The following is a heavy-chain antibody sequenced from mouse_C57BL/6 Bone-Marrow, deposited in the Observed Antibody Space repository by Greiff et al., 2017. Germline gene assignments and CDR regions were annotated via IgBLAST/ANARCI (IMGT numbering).Heavy chain of an antibody. CDR3: ASRDYYGSSFDY. CDR1: GYTFTSYG. D-gene: IGHD1-1*01. V-gene: IGHV1-81*01. CDR2: IFPRSGNT. J-gene: IGHJ2*01. Sequence: VQLQESGAELARPGASVKLSCKASGYTFTSYGISWVKRRTGQGLEWIGEIFPRSGNTYYNEKFKGKATLTADKSSSTAYMELRSLTSEDSAVYFCASRDYYGSSFDYWGQGTTLTVSS.